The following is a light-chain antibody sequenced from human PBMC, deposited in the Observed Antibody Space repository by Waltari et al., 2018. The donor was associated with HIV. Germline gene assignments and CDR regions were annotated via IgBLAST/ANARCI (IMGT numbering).Light chain of an antibody. J-gene: IGLJ2*01. CDR1: SSNIGAGYV. Sequence: QSVLPQPPSVSGAPGQRVTISCTGSSSNIGAGYVLHWYQQLPGTAPKLLIYGNTNRPSGVPDRFSGSKSGTSPSLAITGLQAEDEADYYCQSYDSSLTGSVFGGGTKLTVL. CDR3: QSYDSSLTGSV. CDR2: GNT. V-gene: IGLV1-40*01.